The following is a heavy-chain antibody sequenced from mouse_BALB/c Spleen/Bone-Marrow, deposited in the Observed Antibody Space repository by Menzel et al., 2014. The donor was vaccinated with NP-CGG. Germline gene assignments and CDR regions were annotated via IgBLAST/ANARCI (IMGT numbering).Heavy chain of an antibody. CDR2: IDPENDNT. CDR3: AEGGRIPTGFAY. CDR1: GFNIKDYY. J-gene: IGHJ3*01. Sequence: EVKLMESGAELVRPGALVKLSCNVSGFNIKDYYMHWVKQRPEQGLEWIGWIDPENDNTIYDPKFQGKASITADTSSNTAYLRLSSLTSEDTAVYYCAEGGRIPTGFAYWGQGTLVTVSA. V-gene: IGHV14-1*02.